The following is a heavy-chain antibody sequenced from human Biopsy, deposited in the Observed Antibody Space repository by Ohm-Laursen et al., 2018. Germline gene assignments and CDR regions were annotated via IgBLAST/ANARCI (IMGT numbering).Heavy chain of an antibody. J-gene: IGHJ5*02. Sequence: ASVKVSCKASGYTFTGYHVHWVRQAPGQGLEWMGWINAKTGDTNYAQKFQGRVTMNRDTSISTAYVDLSSLRSDDTAVYYCTRGGYYYDSLAYYYWFDPWGQGTLVTVSS. V-gene: IGHV1-2*02. D-gene: IGHD3-22*01. CDR3: TRGGYYYDSLAYYYWFDP. CDR2: INAKTGDT. CDR1: GYTFTGYH.